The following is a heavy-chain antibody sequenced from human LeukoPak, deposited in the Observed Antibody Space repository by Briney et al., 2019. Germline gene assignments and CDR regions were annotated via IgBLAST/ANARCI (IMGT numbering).Heavy chain of an antibody. CDR2: IRYDGSNK. D-gene: IGHD3-10*01. V-gene: IGHV3-30*02. Sequence: GGSLRLSCAASGFTFSSYGMHWVRQAPGKGLEWVAFIRYDGSNKYYADSVKGRFTISRDNSKNTLYLQMNSLRAEDTAVYYCARPDYYGSGRFDPWGQGTLVTVSS. J-gene: IGHJ5*02. CDR3: ARPDYYGSGRFDP. CDR1: GFTFSSYG.